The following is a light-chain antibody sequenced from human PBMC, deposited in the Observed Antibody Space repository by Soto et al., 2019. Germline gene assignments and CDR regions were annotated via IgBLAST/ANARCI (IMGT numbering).Light chain of an antibody. Sequence: DIQLTQSPSFLSASVGDRAIITCRASQDISSYLAWYQQRPGKVPRFLTHAASTLQSGVPSRFSAAGSGTTFTLTISSLQPEDIATYYCQQLNRFPRTFGQGTKVEV. J-gene: IGKJ1*01. CDR2: AAS. V-gene: IGKV1-9*01. CDR3: QQLNRFPRT. CDR1: QDISSY.